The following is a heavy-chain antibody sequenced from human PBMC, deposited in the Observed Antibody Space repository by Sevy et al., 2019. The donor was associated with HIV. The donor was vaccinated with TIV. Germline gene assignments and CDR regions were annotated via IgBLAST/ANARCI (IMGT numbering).Heavy chain of an antibody. V-gene: IGHV3-21*01. J-gene: IGHJ4*02. CDR3: ASLAYSSSWYLINY. Sequence: PGGSLRLSCAASGFTFSSYSMNWVRQAPGKGLEWVSSISSSSSYIYYADSVKGRFTISRDNAKNSLYLQMNSLRAEDTAVYYCASLAYSSSWYLINYWGQGTLVTVSS. CDR1: GFTFSSYS. CDR2: ISSSSSYI. D-gene: IGHD6-13*01.